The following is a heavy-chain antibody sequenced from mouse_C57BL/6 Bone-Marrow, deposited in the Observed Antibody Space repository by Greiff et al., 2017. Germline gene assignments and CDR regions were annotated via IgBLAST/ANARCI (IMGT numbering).Heavy chain of an antibody. CDR2: IYPGGGYT. CDR1: GYTFTNYW. Sequence: QVQLQQSGAELVRPGTSVKMSCKASGYTFTNYWIGWAKQRPGHGLEWIGDIYPGGGYTNYNEKFKGKATLTAAKSSSTAYIQFNSLTYEDSAIYFCARSTWIAYWGRGTRGTVSA. J-gene: IGHJ3*01. V-gene: IGHV1-63*01. CDR3: ARSTWIAY.